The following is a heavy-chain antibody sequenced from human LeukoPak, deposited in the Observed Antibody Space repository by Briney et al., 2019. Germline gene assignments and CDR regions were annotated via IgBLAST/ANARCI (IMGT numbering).Heavy chain of an antibody. Sequence: GGSLRLSCAASGFTLGAFAMHWVRQAPGRGLEWVSLIDKDGRSTYYADSVKGRFTISRDNSKNSLYLQMNSLRTEDTALYYCATWAFYHSLDVWGQGTTVTVSS. D-gene: IGHD1-26*01. J-gene: IGHJ6*02. CDR3: ATWAFYHSLDV. CDR2: IDKDGRST. CDR1: GFTLGAFA. V-gene: IGHV3-43*02.